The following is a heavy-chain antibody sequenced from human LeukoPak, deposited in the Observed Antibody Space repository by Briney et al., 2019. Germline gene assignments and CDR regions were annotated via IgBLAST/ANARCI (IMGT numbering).Heavy chain of an antibody. D-gene: IGHD3-22*01. CDR3: ARESRANYYDSSGYYDY. Sequence: GALRLSCAASGMSFSSYEVNWVRQAPGKGLEWVSYISSGGTTIYYADSVKGRFTISRDNAKNSLYLQMNNLRAEDTAVYYCARESRANYYDSSGYYDYWGQGTLVTVSS. CDR2: ISSGGTTI. V-gene: IGHV3-48*03. CDR1: GMSFSSYE. J-gene: IGHJ4*02.